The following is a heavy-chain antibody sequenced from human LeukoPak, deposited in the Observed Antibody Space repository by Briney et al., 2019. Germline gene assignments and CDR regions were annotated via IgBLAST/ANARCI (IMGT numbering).Heavy chain of an antibody. CDR3: ASSYYDFWSGSVDYYGMDV. Sequence: PSETLSLTCAVSGGSISSYYWSWIRQPAGKGLEWIGRIYTSGSTNYNPSLKSRVTMSVDTSKNQFSLKLSSVTAADTAVYYCASSYYDFWSGSVDYYGMDVWGQGTTVTVSS. D-gene: IGHD3-3*01. J-gene: IGHJ6*02. CDR1: GGSISSYY. CDR2: IYTSGST. V-gene: IGHV4-4*07.